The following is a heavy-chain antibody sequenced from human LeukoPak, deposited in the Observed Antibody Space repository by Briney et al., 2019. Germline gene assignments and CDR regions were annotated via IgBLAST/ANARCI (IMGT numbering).Heavy chain of an antibody. CDR1: GFTFSSYA. Sequence: GGSLRLSCAASGFTFSSYAMHWVRQAPGKGLEWVAVISYDGSNKYYADSVKGRFTISRDNSKNTLYLQMNSLRAEDTAVYYCARDPGIVEATFDYWGQGTLVTVSS. CDR2: ISYDGSNK. CDR3: ARDPGIVEATFDY. D-gene: IGHD1-26*01. V-gene: IGHV3-30-3*01. J-gene: IGHJ4*02.